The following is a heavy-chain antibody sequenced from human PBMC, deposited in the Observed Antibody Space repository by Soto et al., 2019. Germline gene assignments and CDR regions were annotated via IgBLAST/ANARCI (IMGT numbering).Heavy chain of an antibody. CDR1: GFTFTSSA. CDR2: IVVGSGNT. D-gene: IGHD3-10*01. CDR3: AAEGGSGSQIRAYYYYYGMDV. Sequence: SVKVSCKASGFTFTSSAVQWVRQARGQRLEWIGWIVVGSGNTNYAQKFQERVTITRDMSTSTAYMELSSLRSEDTAVYYCAAEGGSGSQIRAYYYYYGMDVWGQGTTVTVSS. V-gene: IGHV1-58*01. J-gene: IGHJ6*02.